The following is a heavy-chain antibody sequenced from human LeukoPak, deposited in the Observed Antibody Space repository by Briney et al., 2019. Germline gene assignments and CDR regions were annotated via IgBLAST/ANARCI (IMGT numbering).Heavy chain of an antibody. D-gene: IGHD2-8*01. CDR1: GYSFTNYW. V-gene: IGHV5-51*01. CDR3: ARSSAPFYCSHGVCSSFDY. J-gene: IGHJ4*02. CDR2: IHPGDSDT. Sequence: GESLKISCKVSGYSFTNYWIGWVRQMPGKGLEWMGMIHPGDSDTRYSPSFQGQVTISVDKSISTAYLQWSSLKAADTAMYYCARSSAPFYCSHGVCSSFDYWGQGTLVTVSS.